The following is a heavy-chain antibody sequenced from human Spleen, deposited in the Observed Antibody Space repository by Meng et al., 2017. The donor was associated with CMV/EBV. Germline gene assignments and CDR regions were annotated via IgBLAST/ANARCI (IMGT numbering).Heavy chain of an antibody. CDR1: GFTFSGYE. CDR2: ITSGGGSM. V-gene: IGHV3-48*03. Sequence: GESLKISCAASGFTFSGYEMNWVRQAPGKGLEWVSYITSGGGSMYYTDSVKGRFTISRDNAKNSLYLQMNSLRAEDTAVYYCARGNWGSGVMDYWGQGTLVTVSS. CDR3: ARGNWGSGVMDY. D-gene: IGHD7-27*01. J-gene: IGHJ4*02.